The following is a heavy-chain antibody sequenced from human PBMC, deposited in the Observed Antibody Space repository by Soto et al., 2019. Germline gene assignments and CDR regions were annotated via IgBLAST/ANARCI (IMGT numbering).Heavy chain of an antibody. D-gene: IGHD5-12*01. Sequence: SETLSLTCTVSGGSISSSSYYWGWIRQPPGKGLEWIGSIYYSGSTYYNPSLKSRVTISVDTSKNQFSLKLSSVTAADTAVYYCARHVPSGYDTGGLDYWGQETLVTVSS. CDR1: GGSISSSSYY. V-gene: IGHV4-39*01. CDR3: ARHVPSGYDTGGLDY. J-gene: IGHJ4*02. CDR2: IYYSGST.